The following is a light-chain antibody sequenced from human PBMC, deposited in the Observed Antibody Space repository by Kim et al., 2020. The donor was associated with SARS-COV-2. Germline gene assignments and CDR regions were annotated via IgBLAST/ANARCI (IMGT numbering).Light chain of an antibody. J-gene: IGLJ2*01. CDR2: DVS. CDR3: SSYTSSSTRVV. Sequence: QSITISCTGTSSDVGGYNYVSWYQQHPGKAPKLMIYDVSNRPSGVSNRFSRSKSGNTASLTISGLQAEDEADYYCSSYTSSSTRVVFGGGTQLTVL. V-gene: IGLV2-14*03. CDR1: SSDVGGYNY.